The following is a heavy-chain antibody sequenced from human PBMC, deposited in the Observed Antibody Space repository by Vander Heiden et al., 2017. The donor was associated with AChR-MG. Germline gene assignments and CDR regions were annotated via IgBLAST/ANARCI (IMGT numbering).Heavy chain of an antibody. V-gene: IGHV3-9*01. J-gene: IGHJ4*02. D-gene: IGHD2-15*01. CDR3: AKGPSGCSGGSCPGLFDY. CDR2: ISWNSGNI. Sequence: EVQLVESGGGLVQPGRSLRLSCAASGFTFHDYAMHWFRQAPGKGLEWVLSISWNSGNIDYADSVKGRFTISRDNAKNSLYLQMNSLRAEDTALYYCAKGPSGCSGGSCPGLFDYWGQGTLVTVSS. CDR1: GFTFHDYA.